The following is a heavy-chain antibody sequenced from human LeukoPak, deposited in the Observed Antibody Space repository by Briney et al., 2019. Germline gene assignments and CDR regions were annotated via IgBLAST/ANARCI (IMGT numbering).Heavy chain of an antibody. J-gene: IGHJ4*02. CDR2: IKPDGSEK. CDR3: AKVGSGLYYFDY. CDR1: GFTFSNDW. V-gene: IGHV3-7*01. D-gene: IGHD5-12*01. Sequence: PGGSLRLSCGGSGFTFSNDWMSWVRQAPGKGLEWVANIKPDGSEKYYVDSVKGRFTISRDNAKSSLFLQMNSLRAEDTAVYYCAKVGSGLYYFDYWGQGTLVTVSS.